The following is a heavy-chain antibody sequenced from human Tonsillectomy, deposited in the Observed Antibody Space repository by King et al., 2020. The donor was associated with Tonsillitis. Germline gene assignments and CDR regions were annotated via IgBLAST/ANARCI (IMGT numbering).Heavy chain of an antibody. CDR3: AREGAGWEEDFDY. V-gene: IGHV4-30-4*01. J-gene: IGHJ4*02. Sequence: QLQESGPGLVKPSQTLSLTCTVSGGSISSGDYYWSWVRQPPGKGLEWIGYIYYRGRAYYNSSLKSRVTISVDTSKSQFSLKLSSVTAADTAVYYCAREGAGWEEDFDYWGQGTLVTVST. CDR1: GGSISSGDYY. D-gene: IGHD1-26*01. CDR2: IYYRGRA.